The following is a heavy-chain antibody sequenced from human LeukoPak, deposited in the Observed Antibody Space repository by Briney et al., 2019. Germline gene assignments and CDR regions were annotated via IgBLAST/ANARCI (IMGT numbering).Heavy chain of an antibody. J-gene: IGHJ4*02. CDR2: ITSKAYGATT. Sequence: PGGSLRLSCTASGFTFGDYAMSWVRQAPGKGLEWVGFITSKAYGATTDYAASVKGRFTISRDDSKSIAYLQMYSPKSEDTAIYYCSRHIVGARTFFDYWGQGALVTVSS. CDR3: SRHIVGARTFFDY. D-gene: IGHD1-26*01. V-gene: IGHV3-49*04. CDR1: GFTFGDYA.